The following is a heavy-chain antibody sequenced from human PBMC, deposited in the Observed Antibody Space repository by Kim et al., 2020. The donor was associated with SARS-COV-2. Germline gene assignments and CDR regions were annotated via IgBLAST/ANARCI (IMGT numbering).Heavy chain of an antibody. CDR2: IFHSGNS. D-gene: IGHD6-19*01. V-gene: IGHV4-4*02. CDR1: GGSITSSAW. CDR3: AKRSITVAGTEPN. J-gene: IGHJ4*02. Sequence: SETLSLTCAVSGGSITSSAWWSWVRQPPGKGLEWIGEIFHSGNSNYNPSLKSRVTISVDKSKNQFSLNLSSVTAADTAVYYCAKRSITVAGTEPNWGQGTLLTLSS.